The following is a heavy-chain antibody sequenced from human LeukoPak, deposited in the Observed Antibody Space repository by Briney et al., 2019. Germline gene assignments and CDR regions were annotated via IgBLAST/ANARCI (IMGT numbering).Heavy chain of an antibody. CDR2: MNPNSGNT. J-gene: IGHJ5*02. Sequence: GASVKVSCKASGDTFTSYDINWVRQATGQGLEWMGWMNPNSGNTGYAQKFQGRVTMTRSTSTGTAYMELSSLRSEDTAVYYCARTDYHDTSGASNWFDPWGQGTLVTVSS. D-gene: IGHD3-22*01. V-gene: IGHV1-8*02. CDR3: ARTDYHDTSGASNWFDP. CDR1: GDTFTSYD.